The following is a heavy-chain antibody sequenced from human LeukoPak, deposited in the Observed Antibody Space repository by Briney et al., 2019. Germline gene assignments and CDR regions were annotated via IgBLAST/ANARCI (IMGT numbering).Heavy chain of an antibody. V-gene: IGHV1-69*04. CDR2: IIPILGIA. Sequence: SVKVSCKASGGTFSSYAISWVRQAPGQELEWMGRIIPILGIANYAQKFQGRVTITADKSTSTAHMELSSLRSEDTAVYYCAAVGYCSGGSCYSGAFDIWGQGTMVTVSS. CDR3: AAVGYCSGGSCYSGAFDI. D-gene: IGHD2-15*01. CDR1: GGTFSSYA. J-gene: IGHJ3*02.